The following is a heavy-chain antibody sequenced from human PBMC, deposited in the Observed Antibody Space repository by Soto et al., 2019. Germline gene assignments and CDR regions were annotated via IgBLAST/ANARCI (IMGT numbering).Heavy chain of an antibody. J-gene: IGHJ6*02. V-gene: IGHV1-69*06. CDR2: IIPIFGTA. CDR3: PRDRNWNYVRYYYFYGMDF. CDR1: GGTFSSYA. Sequence: QVQLVQSGAEVKKPGSSVKVSCKASGGTFSSYAISWVRQAPGQGLEWMGGIIPIFGTANYAQKFQGRVTITADKSTSTAYMELSSLRSEDTAVYYCPRDRNWNYVRYYYFYGMDFWGQGTTVTVSS. D-gene: IGHD1-7*01.